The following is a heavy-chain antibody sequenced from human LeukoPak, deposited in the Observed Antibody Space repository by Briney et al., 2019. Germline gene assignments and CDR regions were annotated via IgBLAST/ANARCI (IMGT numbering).Heavy chain of an antibody. CDR2: ISSSGSTI. D-gene: IGHD3-22*01. V-gene: IGHV3-48*03. CDR3: AREMSGYYT. Sequence: PGGSLRLSCAASGFTFSSYEMNWVRQAPGKGLEWVSCISSSGSTIYYADSVKGRFTISRDNAKNSLYLQMNSLRAEDTAVYYCAREMSGYYTWGQGTLVTVSS. J-gene: IGHJ5*02. CDR1: GFTFSSYE.